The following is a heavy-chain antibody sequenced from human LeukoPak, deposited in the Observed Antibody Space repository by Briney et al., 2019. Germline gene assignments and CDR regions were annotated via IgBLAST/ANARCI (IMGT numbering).Heavy chain of an antibody. Sequence: GGSLRLSCAASGFTFTTYWMGWVRQAPGKGPEWVANIKQDGSERYYVDSVKGRFTISRDNAKNSLSLQMNSLRAEDTAVYYCARPLMYYYGSETYFWFDPWGQGTLVTVSS. V-gene: IGHV3-7*01. J-gene: IGHJ5*02. CDR2: IKQDGSER. D-gene: IGHD3-10*01. CDR3: ARPLMYYYGSETYFWFDP. CDR1: GFTFTTYW.